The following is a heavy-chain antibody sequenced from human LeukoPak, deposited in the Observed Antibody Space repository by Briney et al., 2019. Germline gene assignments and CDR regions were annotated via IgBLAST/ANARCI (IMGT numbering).Heavy chain of an antibody. J-gene: IGHJ4*02. Sequence: ASVKVSCKASGYTFTNYYMHWVRQAPGQGLEWMGILNPSGGTTSYAQKFQGRVTMTRYTTTSTVYMELISLKSDATDVYYCARDRYDFYYFEDWGQEALVTVVS. CDR2: LNPSGGTT. V-gene: IGHV1-46*03. CDR3: ARDRYDFYYFED. D-gene: IGHD3-3*01. CDR1: GYTFTNYY.